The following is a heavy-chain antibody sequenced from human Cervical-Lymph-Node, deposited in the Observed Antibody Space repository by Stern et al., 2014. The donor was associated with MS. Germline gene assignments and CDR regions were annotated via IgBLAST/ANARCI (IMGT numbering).Heavy chain of an antibody. CDR1: GYSFTANW. CDR2: ISPGDSDT. D-gene: IGHD4-17*01. CDR3: ARDYGDYAFDY. V-gene: IGHV5-51*01. J-gene: IGHJ4*02. Sequence: EVQLVESGAEVKKPGESLKISCKGSGYSFTANWIAWVRQMPGKGLEWMGIISPGDSDTRYSPSFQGQVTLSADKSISTAYLQWSSLKASDTAWYYWARDYGDYAFDYGGQGTLVTVSS.